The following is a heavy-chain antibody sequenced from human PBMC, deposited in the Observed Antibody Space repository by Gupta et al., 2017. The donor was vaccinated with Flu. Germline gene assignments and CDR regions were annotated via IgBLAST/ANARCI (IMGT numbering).Heavy chain of an antibody. D-gene: IGHD2/OR15-2a*01. CDR3: ARDLSTYRGMDV. CDR2: LNPNSGGT. V-gene: IGHV1-2*02. Sequence: QVQLVQSGAEVTQPGASVRVSCKASGYSLTAYYMPWVRQAPGQGLEWMGWLNPNSGGTNYAQKFQGRVTRTRDTSISTAYMELSRLRADDTAVEFCARDLSTYRGMDVWGQGTTVTVSS. J-gene: IGHJ6*02. CDR1: GYSLTAYY.